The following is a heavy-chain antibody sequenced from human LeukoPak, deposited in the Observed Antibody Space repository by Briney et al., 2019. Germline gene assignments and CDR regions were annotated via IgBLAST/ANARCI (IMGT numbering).Heavy chain of an antibody. J-gene: IGHJ5*02. Sequence: PSETLSLTCAVYGGSFSGYYWSWIRQPPGKGLEWIGEINHSGSTNYNPSLKSRVIISVDTSKNQFSLKLSSVTAADTAVYYCARGLWFDPWAREPWSPSPQ. CDR2: INHSGST. CDR1: GGSFSGYY. CDR3: ARGLWFDP. V-gene: IGHV4-34*01.